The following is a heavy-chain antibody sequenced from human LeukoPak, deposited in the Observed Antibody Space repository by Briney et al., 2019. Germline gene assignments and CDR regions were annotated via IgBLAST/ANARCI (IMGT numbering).Heavy chain of an antibody. CDR2: IYTSGST. D-gene: IGHD2-8*01. V-gene: IGHV4-61*02. CDR3: ARVNSPESGVDWFDP. CDR1: GGSISSGSYY. J-gene: IGHJ5*02. Sequence: SETLSLTCTVSGGSISSGSYYWSWIRQPAGKGLEWIGRIYTSGSTNYNPSLKNRVTISVDTSKNQFSLKLSSVTAADTAVYYCARVNSPESGVDWFDPWGQGTLVTVSS.